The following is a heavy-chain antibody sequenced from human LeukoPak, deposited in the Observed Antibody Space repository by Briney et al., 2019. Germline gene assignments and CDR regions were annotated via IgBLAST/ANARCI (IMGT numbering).Heavy chain of an antibody. J-gene: IGHJ5*02. V-gene: IGHV3-30*02. CDR3: LVWKHVFDR. CDR2: IWYDGSNK. CDR1: GFTFSSYG. Sequence: GGSLRLSCAASGFTFSSYGMHWVRQAPGKGLEWVAVIWYDGSNKYYADSVKGRFTISRDNSKNTLYLQMNSLRVEDTAVYYCLVWKHVFDRWGQGTLVTVSS. D-gene: IGHD5/OR15-5a*01.